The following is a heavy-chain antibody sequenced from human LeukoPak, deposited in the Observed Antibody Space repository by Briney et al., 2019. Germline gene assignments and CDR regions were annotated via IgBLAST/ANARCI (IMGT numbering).Heavy chain of an antibody. J-gene: IGHJ6*03. D-gene: IGHD3-10*01. CDR2: ISFTSGTI. CDR3: ARVDTKSYGSAYMDV. CDR1: GLIFSRSS. Sequence: GGSLRLSCAASGLIFSRSSINWVRQAPGKGLVWVSYISFTSGTISYADSVKGRFTVSRDNAENSSFLQLDVLRAEDTAVYYCARVDTKSYGSAYMDVWGSGTTVTVSS. V-gene: IGHV3-48*04.